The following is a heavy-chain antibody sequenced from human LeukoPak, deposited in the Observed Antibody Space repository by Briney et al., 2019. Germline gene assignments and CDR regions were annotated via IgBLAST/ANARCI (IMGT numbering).Heavy chain of an antibody. J-gene: IGHJ6*03. V-gene: IGHV4-59*08. CDR2: IYYSGST. Sequence: SETLSLTCTVSGGSISSYYWGWIRQPPGKGLEWIGYIYYSGSTNYNPSLKSRVTISVDTSKNQFSLKLSSVTAADTAVYYCARRGWGYYYYYMDVWGKGTTVTVSS. CDR3: ARRGWGYYYYYMDV. D-gene: IGHD6-19*01. CDR1: GGSISSYY.